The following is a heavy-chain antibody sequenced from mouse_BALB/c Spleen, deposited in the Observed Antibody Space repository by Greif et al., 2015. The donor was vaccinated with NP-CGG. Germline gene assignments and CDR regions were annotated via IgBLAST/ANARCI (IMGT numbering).Heavy chain of an antibody. D-gene: IGHD2-1*01. CDR1: GFTFSSYT. CDR2: INSGGSYT. J-gene: IGHJ2*01. V-gene: IGHV5-6-4*01. CDR3: TREGNYYFDF. Sequence: EVKLMESGGGLVKPGGSLKLSCAASGFTFSSYTMSWVRQTPEKRLEWVATINSGGSYTFYPDSVKGRFTISRDIAKNTLYLQMSSLMSEDTAMYYCTREGNYYFDFWGKGTTLTVSS.